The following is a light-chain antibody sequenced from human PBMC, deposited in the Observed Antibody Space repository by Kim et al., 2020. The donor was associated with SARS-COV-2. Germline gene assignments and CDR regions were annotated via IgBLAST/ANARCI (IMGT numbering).Light chain of an antibody. CDR1: QSISGH. Sequence: SASVGDRVTITCRASQSISGHLKWYQHKPGKAPKLVIYAASTWQSGVPSRFSGSGAGTDFTLTISSLQPEDSGTYYCQQNYSPITFGQGTRLEIK. CDR2: AAS. J-gene: IGKJ5*01. V-gene: IGKV1-39*01. CDR3: QQNYSPIT.